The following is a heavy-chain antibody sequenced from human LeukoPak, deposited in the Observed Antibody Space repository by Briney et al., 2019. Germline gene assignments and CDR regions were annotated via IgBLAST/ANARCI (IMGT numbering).Heavy chain of an antibody. V-gene: IGHV3-7*01. Sequence: GGSLRLSCAVSGLTFSSSWMDWVRQAPGKGLEWVASINPDGNKKYSADSVKGRFTISRDNAENSLYLQMNSLRVEDTAFYYCARDLAYSRLDYWGQGLLVTVSS. D-gene: IGHD5-18*01. CDR2: INPDGNKK. CDR3: ARDLAYSRLDY. J-gene: IGHJ4*02. CDR1: GLTFSSSW.